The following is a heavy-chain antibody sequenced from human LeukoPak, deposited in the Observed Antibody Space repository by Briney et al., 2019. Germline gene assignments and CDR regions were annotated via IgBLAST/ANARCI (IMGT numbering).Heavy chain of an antibody. Sequence: ASVKVSYKASGYTFTSYGISWVRQAPGQGLEWMGWISAYNGNTNYAQKFQGRLTMTRNTSISTAYMELSSLRSEDTAVYYCARGKIYDSSGYYSLGFDPWGQGTLVTVSS. CDR1: GYTFTSYG. CDR2: ISAYNGNT. CDR3: ARGKIYDSSGYYSLGFDP. J-gene: IGHJ5*02. V-gene: IGHV1-18*01. D-gene: IGHD3-22*01.